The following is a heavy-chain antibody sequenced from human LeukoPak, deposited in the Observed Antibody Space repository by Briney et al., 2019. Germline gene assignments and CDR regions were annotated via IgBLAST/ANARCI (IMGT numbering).Heavy chain of an antibody. D-gene: IGHD3-10*01. CDR1: GGSISSSNW. V-gene: IGHV4-4*02. CDR3: ARGYSSAFDI. Sequence: SGTLSLTCAVSGGSISSSNWWSWVRQHPGKGLEWIGYIHYSGSTYYNPSLTSRVSISVVKSKNQFSLKLSSVTAADTAVYYRARGYSSAFDIWGQGTMVTVSS. CDR2: IHYSGST. J-gene: IGHJ3*02.